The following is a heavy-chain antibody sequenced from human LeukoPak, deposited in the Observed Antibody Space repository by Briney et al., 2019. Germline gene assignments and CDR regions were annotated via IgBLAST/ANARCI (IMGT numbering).Heavy chain of an antibody. J-gene: IGHJ4*02. CDR2: ISGSGGST. D-gene: IGHD1-26*01. CDR1: GFTFSSYA. Sequence: GGSLRLSCAASGFTFSSYAMSWARQAPGKGLEWVSAISGSGGSTYYADSVKGRFTISRDNSKNTLYLQMNSLRAEDTAVYYCAKVDSIVGATSCDYWDQGTLVTVSS. V-gene: IGHV3-23*01. CDR3: AKVDSIVGATSCDY.